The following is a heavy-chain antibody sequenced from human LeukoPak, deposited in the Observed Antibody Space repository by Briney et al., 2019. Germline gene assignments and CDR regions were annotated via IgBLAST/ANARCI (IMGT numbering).Heavy chain of an antibody. V-gene: IGHV4-34*01. CDR3: ARVRGDLSIDF. Sequence: PSETLSLTCAVYIEPFSGYYWTWIRQPPGKGLEWIGEINHSGSTSYNPSLKRRVTISADTSKNQFSLTLSSVTAADTAMYYCARVRGDLSIDFWGQGNLVTVSS. CDR2: INHSGST. J-gene: IGHJ4*02. D-gene: IGHD2-21*02. CDR1: IEPFSGYY.